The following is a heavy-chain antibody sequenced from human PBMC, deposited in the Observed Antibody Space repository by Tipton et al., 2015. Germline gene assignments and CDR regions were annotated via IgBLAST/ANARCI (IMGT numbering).Heavy chain of an antibody. J-gene: IGHJ4*02. CDR1: GFTFSDCA. CDR2: IWFDGSND. V-gene: IGHV3-33*06. CDR3: AKDLGYSSGWFDFEY. D-gene: IGHD6-19*01. Sequence: SLRLSCAVSGFTFSDCAMHWVRQAPGMGLEWVAVIWFDGSNDYYADSVKGRFTISRDNSKNTLYLQMNSLRAEDTAIYYCAKDLGYSSGWFDFEYWGQGTLVTVSS.